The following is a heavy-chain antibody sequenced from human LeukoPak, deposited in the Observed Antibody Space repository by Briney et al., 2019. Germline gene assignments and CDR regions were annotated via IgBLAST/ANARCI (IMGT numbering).Heavy chain of an antibody. V-gene: IGHV3-53*01. D-gene: IGHD6-13*01. CDR1: GFTVSSNY. Sequence: GGSLRLSCAASGFTVSSNYMSWVRQAPGKGLEWVSVIYSGGSTYYADSVKGRFTISRDISKNTLYLQMNSLRAEDTAVYYCARGLAAAAYFDYWGQGTLVTVSS. CDR2: IYSGGST. CDR3: ARGLAAAAYFDY. J-gene: IGHJ4*02.